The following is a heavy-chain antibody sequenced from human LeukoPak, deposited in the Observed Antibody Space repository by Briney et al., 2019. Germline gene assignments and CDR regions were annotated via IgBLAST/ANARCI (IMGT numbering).Heavy chain of an antibody. CDR3: ARCSSWYQDLGY. J-gene: IGHJ4*02. D-gene: IGHD6-13*01. CDR1: GFTFSSYA. CDR2: ISYDGSNK. Sequence: PGGSLRLPCAASGFTFSSYAMHWVRQAPGKGLEWVAVISYDGSNKYYADSVKGRFTISRDNSKNTLYLQMNSLRAEDTAVYYCARCSSWYQDLGYWGQGTLVTVSS. V-gene: IGHV3-30-3*01.